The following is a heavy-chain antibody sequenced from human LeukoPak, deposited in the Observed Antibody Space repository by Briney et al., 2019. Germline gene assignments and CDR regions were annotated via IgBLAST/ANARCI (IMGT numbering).Heavy chain of an antibody. D-gene: IGHD6-19*01. CDR1: GFTFRRYD. J-gene: IGHJ4*02. CDR3: ARKAVAGTFDY. CDR2: IANDESNE. V-gene: IGHV3-30-3*01. Sequence: PGGSLRLSCVASGFTFRRYDMHWVRQAPGKGLEWVAVIANDESNEIYADSVKGRFTISRDNAKNSLYLQMNSLRAEDTAVYYCARKAVAGTFDYWGQGTLVTVSS.